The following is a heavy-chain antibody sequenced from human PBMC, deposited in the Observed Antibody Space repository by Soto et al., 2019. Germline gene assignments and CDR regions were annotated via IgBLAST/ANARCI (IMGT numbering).Heavy chain of an antibody. CDR3: SSGSFGVVSEY. V-gene: IGHV4-4*07. CDR2: IYPGGIT. CDR1: ADSISSYY. Sequence: SETLSLTCIVSADSISSYYCSWIRQPAWKGLEWIGRIYPGGITDYIPSLKSRISLSIDTSKKQFSLRLSSVTAADTAVYYCSSGSFGVVSEYWGQGILVTVSS. J-gene: IGHJ4*02. D-gene: IGHD3-3*01.